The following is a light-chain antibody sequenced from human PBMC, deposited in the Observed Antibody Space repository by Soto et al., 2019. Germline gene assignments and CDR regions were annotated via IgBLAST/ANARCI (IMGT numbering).Light chain of an antibody. J-gene: IGKJ1*01. CDR2: GAS. CDR3: QQYGRSGT. Sequence: ERVMTQSPATVSVSPGGRATLSCRASQSISDTLAWYQQKPGQAPRLLIYGASSRATGIPDRFSGSGSGTDFTLTISRLEPEDFAVYYCQQYGRSGTFGQGTKVDIK. V-gene: IGKV3-20*01. CDR1: QSISDT.